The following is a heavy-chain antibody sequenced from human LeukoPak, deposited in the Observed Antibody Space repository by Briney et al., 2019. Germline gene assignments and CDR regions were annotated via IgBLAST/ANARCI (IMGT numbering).Heavy chain of an antibody. J-gene: IGHJ4*02. D-gene: IGHD3-16*01. CDR2: ISSSSSYI. CDR3: ARSFAGDPHFDY. V-gene: IGHV3-21*01. CDR1: GFTFSSYS. Sequence: GGSLRPSCAASGFTFSSYSMNWVRQAPGKGLEWVSSISSSSSYIYYADSVKGRFTISRDNAKNSLYLQMNSLRAEDTAVYYCARSFAGDPHFDYWGQGTLVTVSS.